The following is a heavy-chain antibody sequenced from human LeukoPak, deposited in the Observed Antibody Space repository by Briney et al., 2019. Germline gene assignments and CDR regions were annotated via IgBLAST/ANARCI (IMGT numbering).Heavy chain of an antibody. CDR2: INHSGST. CDR3: ARDPMIYGDYGWFDP. V-gene: IGHV4-34*01. J-gene: IGHJ5*02. Sequence: SETLSLTCAVYGGSFSGYYWSWIRQPPGKGLEWIGEINHSGSTNYNPSLKGRFTISRDNAKNTLYLQMNSLRAEDTAVYYCARDPMIYGDYGWFDPWGQGTLVTVSS. CDR1: GGSFSGYY. D-gene: IGHD4-17*01.